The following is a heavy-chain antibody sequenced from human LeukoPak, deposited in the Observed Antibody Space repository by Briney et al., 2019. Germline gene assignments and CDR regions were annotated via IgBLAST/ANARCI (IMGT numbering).Heavy chain of an antibody. D-gene: IGHD6-19*01. V-gene: IGHV4-59*01. CDR3: AREEVSGSDAFDI. CDR2: IYYSGST. CDR1: GGSISSYY. Sequence: SETLSLTCTVSGGSISSYYWSWIRQPPGKGLEWIGYIYYSGSTNYNPSLKSRVTISVDTSKNQFSLKLSSVTAADTAVYYCAREEVSGSDAFDIWGQGTMVTVPS. J-gene: IGHJ3*02.